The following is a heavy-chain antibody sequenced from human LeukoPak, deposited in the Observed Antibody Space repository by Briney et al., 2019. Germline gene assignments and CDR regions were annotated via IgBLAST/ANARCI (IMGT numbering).Heavy chain of an antibody. Sequence: PGGSLRLSCAASGFTFSDYDMHWVHHATGKGLEWVSAIGTAGDTYYTGSVKGRFTTSRENAKNSLYLQMNSLRAGDTAVYYCARVAKERVGGVYYFDYWGQGTLVTVSS. CDR3: ARVAKERVGGVYYFDY. J-gene: IGHJ4*02. CDR1: GFTFSDYD. D-gene: IGHD1-1*01. V-gene: IGHV3-13*01. CDR2: IGTAGDT.